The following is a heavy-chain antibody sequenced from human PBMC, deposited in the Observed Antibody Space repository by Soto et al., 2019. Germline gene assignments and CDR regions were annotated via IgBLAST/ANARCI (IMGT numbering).Heavy chain of an antibody. Sequence: PSETLSLTCTVSGGSISSYYWSWIRQPPGKGLEWIGYIYYSGSTNYNPSLKSRVTISVDTSKNQFSLKLSSVTAAGTAVYYCARGITIDWFDPWGQGTLVTVSS. V-gene: IGHV4-59*01. J-gene: IGHJ5*02. CDR3: ARGITIDWFDP. CDR2: IYYSGST. D-gene: IGHD3-10*01. CDR1: GGSISSYY.